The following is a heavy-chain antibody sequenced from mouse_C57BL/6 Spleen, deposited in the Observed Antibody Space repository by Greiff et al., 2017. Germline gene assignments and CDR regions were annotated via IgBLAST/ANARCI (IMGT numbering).Heavy chain of an antibody. V-gene: IGHV2-9-1*01. J-gene: IGHJ4*01. CDR2: IWTGGGT. CDR1: GFSLTSYA. D-gene: IGHD2-12*01. Sequence: VQLKQSGPGLVAPSPSLSISCTVSGFSLTSYAISWVRQPPGKGLEWLGVIWTGGGTNYNSALKSSLSISKDNSKSQVSLKMNSLQTDDTARYYCARRGDYSQDYCAMDYWGQGTSVTVSS. CDR3: ARRGDYSQDYCAMDY.